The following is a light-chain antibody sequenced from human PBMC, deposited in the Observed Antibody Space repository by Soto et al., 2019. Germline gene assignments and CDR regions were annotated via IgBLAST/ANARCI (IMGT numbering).Light chain of an antibody. J-gene: IGKJ4*01. V-gene: IGKV1-5*03. Sequence: DIQMTQSPSTLSASVRDRVTITCRASQTISSWLAWFQQRPGRAPKFLIYKASDLESGVPSRFSGSGSGTDFTLTISSLQPDDFATYYCQQYNSYSPLTFGGGTKVDIK. CDR1: QTISSW. CDR3: QQYNSYSPLT. CDR2: KAS.